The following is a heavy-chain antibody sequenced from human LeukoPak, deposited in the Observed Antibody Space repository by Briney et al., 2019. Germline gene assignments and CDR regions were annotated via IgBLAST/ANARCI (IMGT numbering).Heavy chain of an antibody. CDR1: GLTFSNHA. CDR3: AKVTGTTNY. J-gene: IGHJ4*02. V-gene: IGHV3-23*01. Sequence: GGSLRLSCAVSGLTFSNHALSWVRQAPGKGLEWVSAISGRDESTYYADSVKGRFTISRDNSKSTLYLQMSSLRAEDAAVYHCAKVTGTTNYWGQGTLVTVSS. D-gene: IGHD1-1*01. CDR2: ISGRDEST.